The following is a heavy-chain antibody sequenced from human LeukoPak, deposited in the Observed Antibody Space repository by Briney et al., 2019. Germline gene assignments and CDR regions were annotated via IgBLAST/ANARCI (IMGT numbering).Heavy chain of an antibody. CDR3: ARLPYYYDSSGYYRRPDY. J-gene: IGHJ4*02. D-gene: IGHD3-22*01. Sequence: PSETLSLTCTVSGGSISSSSYYWGWIRQPPGKGLEWIGSIYYSGSTYYNPSLKSRVTISVDTSKNQFSLKLSSVTAADTAVYYCARLPYYYDSSGYYRRPDYWGQGTPVTVSS. V-gene: IGHV4-39*01. CDR2: IYYSGST. CDR1: GGSISSSSYY.